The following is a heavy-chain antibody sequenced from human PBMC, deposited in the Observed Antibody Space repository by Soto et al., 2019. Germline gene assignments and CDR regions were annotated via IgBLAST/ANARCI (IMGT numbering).Heavy chain of an antibody. CDR3: ARNQAGTVFGLPTHFYYMDV. D-gene: IGHD3-3*01. CDR1: GYTFTSYY. Sequence: ASVKVSCKASGYTFTSYYMHRVRQAPGQGLEWMGIINPSGGSTSYAQKFQGRVTMTRDTSKNQFSLELTSVTAADTAVYYCARNQAGTVFGLPTHFYYMDVWGKGTTVTVSS. J-gene: IGHJ6*03. CDR2: INPSGGST. V-gene: IGHV1-46*01.